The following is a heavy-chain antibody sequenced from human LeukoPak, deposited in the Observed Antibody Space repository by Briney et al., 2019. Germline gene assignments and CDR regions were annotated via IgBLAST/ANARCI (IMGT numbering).Heavy chain of an antibody. CDR2: ISGNGVST. J-gene: IGHJ1*01. Sequence: PGGSLRLSCAASGFTFSIYSMNWVRQAPGKGLQYVSVISGNGVSTSYADSVKGRFTISRDNSKNTVYLQMSSLRAEDTAVYYCVGDGRDGYNRYFHHRGQGTLVTVSS. D-gene: IGHD5-24*01. CDR1: GFTFSIYS. CDR3: VGDGRDGYNRYFHH. V-gene: IGHV3-64D*06.